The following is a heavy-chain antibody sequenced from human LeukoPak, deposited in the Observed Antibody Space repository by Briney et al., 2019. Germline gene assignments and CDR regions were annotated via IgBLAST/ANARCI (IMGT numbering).Heavy chain of an antibody. CDR1: GYTLTSYG. CDR3: ATGFYSSSWYVDYFDY. CDR2: ISAYNGNT. J-gene: IGHJ4*02. D-gene: IGHD6-13*01. Sequence: ASVKVSCKASGYTLTSYGISWVRQAPGQGLEWMGWISAYNGNTNYAQKLQGRVTMTTDTSTSTAYMELRSLRSDDTAVYYCATGFYSSSWYVDYFDYWGQGTLVTVSS. V-gene: IGHV1-18*01.